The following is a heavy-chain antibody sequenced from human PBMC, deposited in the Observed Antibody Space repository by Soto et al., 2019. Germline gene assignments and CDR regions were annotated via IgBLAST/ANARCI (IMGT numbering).Heavy chain of an antibody. CDR3: AKTIVPYCSGGSCYWFDP. V-gene: IGHV4-59*01. D-gene: IGHD2-15*01. CDR1: GGSISSYY. J-gene: IGHJ5*02. Sequence: SETLSLTCTVSGGSISSYYWSWIRQPPGKGLEWIGYIYYSGSTNYNPSLKSRVTISVDKSKNQFSLKLSSVTAADTAVYYCAKTIVPYCSGGSCYWFDPWGQGTLVTVSS. CDR2: IYYSGST.